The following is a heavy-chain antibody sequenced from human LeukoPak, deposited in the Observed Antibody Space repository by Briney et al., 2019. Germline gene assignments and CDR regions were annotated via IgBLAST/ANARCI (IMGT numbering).Heavy chain of an antibody. Sequence: VKSLKISCKGSGYSFTSYWIGWVRQMPGKGLEWMGITYPGDSDTRYSPSFQGQVTISADKSISTAYLQWSSLKASDTAMYYCARRYYGSGSYYNWFDPWGQGTLVTVSS. V-gene: IGHV5-51*01. CDR3: ARRYYGSGSYYNWFDP. D-gene: IGHD3-10*01. CDR2: TYPGDSDT. CDR1: GYSFTSYW. J-gene: IGHJ5*02.